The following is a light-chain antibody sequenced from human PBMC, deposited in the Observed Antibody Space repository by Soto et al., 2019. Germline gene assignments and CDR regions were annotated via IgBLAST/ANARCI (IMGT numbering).Light chain of an antibody. CDR2: DSS. V-gene: IGKV3-11*01. CDR1: QSVSSY. J-gene: IGKJ1*01. Sequence: EVVLTQSQATLSLSPGERATLSCMASQSVSSYLAWYQQKPGQAPRLLIYDSSNSATGIPARFSDSATGTDFTLTISRREPEEVADYYCQQGTKWPPWTFGQGTKVEIK. CDR3: QQGTKWPPWT.